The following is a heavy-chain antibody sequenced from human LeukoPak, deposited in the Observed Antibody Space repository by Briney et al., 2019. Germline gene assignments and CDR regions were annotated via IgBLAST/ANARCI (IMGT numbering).Heavy chain of an antibody. CDR3: ARGEGYCSGGSCLGY. J-gene: IGHJ4*02. CDR1: GFMFDDYG. CDR2: INWNGGRT. V-gene: IGHV3-20*04. D-gene: IGHD2-15*01. Sequence: PGGSLRLSCAASGFMFDDYGMSWVRQAPGKGLEWVSGINWNGGRTGYADSVKGRFTISRDNAKNSLYLQMNSLRAEDTALYYCARGEGYCSGGSCLGYWGQGTLVTVSS.